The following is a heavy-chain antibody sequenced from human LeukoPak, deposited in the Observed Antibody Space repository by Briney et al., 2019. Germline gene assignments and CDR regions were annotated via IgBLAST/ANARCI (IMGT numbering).Heavy chain of an antibody. J-gene: IGHJ4*02. CDR3: ARDGSGGTYPGSYYFDY. Sequence: GGSLRLSCAASGFTFSSYAMHWVRQAPGKGLEWVAVISCDGSNKYYADSVKGRFTISRDNSKNTLYLQMNSLRAEDTAVYYCARDGSGGTYPGSYYFDYWGQGTLVTVSS. D-gene: IGHD1-26*01. V-gene: IGHV3-30*04. CDR2: ISCDGSNK. CDR1: GFTFSSYA.